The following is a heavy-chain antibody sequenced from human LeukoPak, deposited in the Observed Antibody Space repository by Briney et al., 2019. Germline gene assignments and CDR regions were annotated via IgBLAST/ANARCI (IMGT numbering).Heavy chain of an antibody. Sequence: TSETLSLTCTVSGYSISSGYYWGWIRQPPGKGLEWIGSIYHSGSTYYNPSLKSRVTISVDTSKNQFSLKLSSVTAADTAVYYCAGVPRGVIMTYFDYWGQGTLVTVSS. CDR3: AGVPRGVIMTYFDY. J-gene: IGHJ4*02. V-gene: IGHV4-38-2*02. D-gene: IGHD3-10*01. CDR2: IYHSGST. CDR1: GYSISSGYY.